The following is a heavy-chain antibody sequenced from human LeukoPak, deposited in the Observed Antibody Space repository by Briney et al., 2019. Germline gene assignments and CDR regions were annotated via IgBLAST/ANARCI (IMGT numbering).Heavy chain of an antibody. CDR2: INPSGGST. D-gene: IGHD2-2*01. J-gene: IGHJ5*02. Sequence: ASVKVSCKASGYTFTSYYMHWVRQAPGQGLEWMGIINPSGGSTSYAQKFQGRVTMTRDTSTSTVYMELSSLRSEDTAVYYCARGYCSSTSCLPRPRNWFDPWGQGTLVTVSS. CDR3: ARGYCSSTSCLPRPRNWFDP. V-gene: IGHV1-46*01. CDR1: GYTFTSYY.